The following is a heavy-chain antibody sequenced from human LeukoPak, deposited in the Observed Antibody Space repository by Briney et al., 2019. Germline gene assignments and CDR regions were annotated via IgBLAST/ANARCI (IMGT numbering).Heavy chain of an antibody. CDR3: ARQSHDFWSGYYSNWFDP. CDR2: IWYDGSNK. CDR1: GFTFSSYG. V-gene: IGHV3-33*01. D-gene: IGHD3-3*01. J-gene: IGHJ5*02. Sequence: GRSLRLSCAASGFTFSSYGMHWVRQAPGKGLEWVAVIWYDGSNKYYADSVKGRFTISRDNSKNTLYLQMNSLRAEDTAVYYCARQSHDFWSGYYSNWFDPWGQGTLVTVSS.